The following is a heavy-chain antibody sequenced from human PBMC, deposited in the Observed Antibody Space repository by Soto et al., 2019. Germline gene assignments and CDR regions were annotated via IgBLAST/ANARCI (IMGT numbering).Heavy chain of an antibody. CDR1: GGSISSGGYY. D-gene: IGHD3-3*01. J-gene: IGHJ3*02. V-gene: IGHV4-31*03. Sequence: QVQLQESGPGLVKPSQTLSLTCTVSGGSISSGGYYWSWIRQHPGKGLEWIGYIHYSGCNYYNPSPQGRVTISVDTSKNQFSQKVSSVTAAGTGVYFCASWHYESSAFDIWGQGTMVTVSS. CDR3: ASWHYESSAFDI. CDR2: IHYSGCN.